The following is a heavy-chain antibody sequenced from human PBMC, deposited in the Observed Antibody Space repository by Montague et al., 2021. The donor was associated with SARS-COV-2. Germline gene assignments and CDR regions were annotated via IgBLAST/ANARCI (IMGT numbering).Heavy chain of an antibody. Sequence: SETLSLTCAVYGGSFSGYYWSWIRQPPGKGLEWIGEINHSGSTNYNPSLKSQVTISVDTSKNQFSLKLSSVTAADTAVYYCTREGYQVLWSDDDYYGMDVCGQGTTVTVSS. CDR1: GGSFSGYY. CDR3: TREGYQVLWSDDDYYGMDV. V-gene: IGHV4-34*01. D-gene: IGHD2-2*01. CDR2: INHSGST. J-gene: IGHJ6*02.